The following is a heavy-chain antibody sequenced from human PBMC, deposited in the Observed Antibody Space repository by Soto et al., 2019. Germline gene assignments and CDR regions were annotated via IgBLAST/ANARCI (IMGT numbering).Heavy chain of an antibody. D-gene: IGHD3-10*01. CDR3: VREVIDVLGSIRWFDP. CDR2: IGPDGTST. CDR1: GVTFRDYW. Sequence: PGGSLRLSCAVSGVTFRDYWMHWVRQVPGKGLLWVSRIGPDGTSTKYADSVKGRFTISRSNPENTLYLQMNSLRAEDTGVYYCVREVIDVLGSIRWFDPWGQGTLVTVSS. J-gene: IGHJ5*02. V-gene: IGHV3-74*01.